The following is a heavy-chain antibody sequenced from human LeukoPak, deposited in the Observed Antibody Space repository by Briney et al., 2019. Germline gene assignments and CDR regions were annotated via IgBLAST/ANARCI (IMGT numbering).Heavy chain of an antibody. V-gene: IGHV4-39*01. Sequence: SETLSLTCTVSGGSISSSSYYWGWIRQPPGKGLEWIGSIYYSGSTYYNPSLKSRVTISVDTSKNQFSLKLSSVTAADTAVYYCARPPQPSSSSPYYMDVWGKGTTVTVSS. CDR2: IYYSGST. J-gene: IGHJ6*03. D-gene: IGHD6-13*01. CDR3: ARPPQPSSSSPYYMDV. CDR1: GGSISSSSYY.